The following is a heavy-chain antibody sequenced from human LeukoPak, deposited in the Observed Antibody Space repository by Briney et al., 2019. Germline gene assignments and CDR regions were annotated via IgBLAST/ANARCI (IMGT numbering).Heavy chain of an antibody. Sequence: GGSLRLSCAASGFTVSSNYMSWVRQAPGKGLEWVSVIYSGGSTYYADSVKGRCTISRDNSKNTLYIHMNSLRAEDKAVYYCAREGHYYDSSGYYYAFDYWGQGTLVTVSS. CDR2: IYSGGST. J-gene: IGHJ4*02. CDR3: AREGHYYDSSGYYYAFDY. D-gene: IGHD3-22*01. CDR1: GFTVSSNY. V-gene: IGHV3-53*01.